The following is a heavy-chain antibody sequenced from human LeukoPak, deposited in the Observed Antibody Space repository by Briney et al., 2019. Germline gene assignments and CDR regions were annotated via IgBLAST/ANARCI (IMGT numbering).Heavy chain of an antibody. CDR1: GDSVSSNSAA. CDR3: ARAKLELRDYHYYYMDV. D-gene: IGHD1-7*01. V-gene: IGHV6-1*01. CDR2: TYYRSKWYN. J-gene: IGHJ6*03. Sequence: SQTLSLTCAISGDSVSSNSAAWNWIRQSPSRGLEWLGRTYYRSKWYNDYAVSVKSRITNNPDTSENQFSLHLNSVTPEDTAVYYCARAKLELRDYHYYYMDVWGKGTTVTVSS.